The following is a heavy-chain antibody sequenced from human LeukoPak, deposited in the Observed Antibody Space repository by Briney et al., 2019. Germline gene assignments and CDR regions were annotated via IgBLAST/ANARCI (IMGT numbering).Heavy chain of an antibody. CDR1: GYTFTGYY. Sequence: ASVKVSCKASGYTFTGYYMHWVRQAPGQGLEWMGWINPNSGGTNYAQKFQGRVTMTRDTSISTAYMELSRLRFDDTAVYYCARDLSYSSSWYDDAFDIWGQGTMVTVSS. J-gene: IGHJ3*02. CDR2: INPNSGGT. D-gene: IGHD6-13*01. V-gene: IGHV1-2*02. CDR3: ARDLSYSSSWYDDAFDI.